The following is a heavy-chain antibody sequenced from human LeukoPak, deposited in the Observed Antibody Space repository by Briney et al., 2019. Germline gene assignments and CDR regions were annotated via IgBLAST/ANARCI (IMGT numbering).Heavy chain of an antibody. D-gene: IGHD3-22*01. CDR2: IIPIFGTA. CDR3: AREDAGASGYYGLSPFDY. J-gene: IGHJ4*02. V-gene: IGHV1-69*13. CDR1: GGTFSSYA. Sequence: SVKVSCKASGGTFSSYAISWVRQAPGQGLEWMGGIIPIFGTANYAQKFQGRVTITADESTSTAYMELSSLRSEDTAVYYCAREDAGASGYYGLSPFDYWGQGTLVTVSS.